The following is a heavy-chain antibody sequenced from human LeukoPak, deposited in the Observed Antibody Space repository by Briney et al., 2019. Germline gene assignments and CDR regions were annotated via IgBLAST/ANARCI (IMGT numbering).Heavy chain of an antibody. V-gene: IGHV4-39*07. D-gene: IGHD1-1*01. CDR2: IYYSGST. CDR3: ARDPLSTNDFDI. CDR1: GGSISSSSYY. J-gene: IGHJ3*02. Sequence: SETLSLTCTVSGGSISSSSYYWGWIRQPPGKGLEWIGSIYYSGSTYYNPSLKSRVTISVDTSKNQFSLKLSSVTAADTAVDFCARDPLSTNDFDIWGQGTMVTVSS.